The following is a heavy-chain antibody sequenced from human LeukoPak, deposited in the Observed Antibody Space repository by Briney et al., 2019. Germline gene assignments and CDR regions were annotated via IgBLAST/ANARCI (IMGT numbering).Heavy chain of an antibody. Sequence: HTGGSLRLSCAAPGFSLTTYNMHWVRQAPGKGLEWVAFIWLNGNNKNYADSVNGRFTISRDTSRNTLYLHMDNLRVEDTAMYYCAKDFWIDGSTDDHWGQGTLVTVSS. J-gene: IGHJ4*02. CDR3: AKDFWIDGSTDDH. CDR2: IWLNGNNK. D-gene: IGHD3-10*01. CDR1: GFSLTTYN. V-gene: IGHV3-30*02.